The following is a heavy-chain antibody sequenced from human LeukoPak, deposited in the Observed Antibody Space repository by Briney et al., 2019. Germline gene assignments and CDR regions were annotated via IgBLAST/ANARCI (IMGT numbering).Heavy chain of an antibody. D-gene: IGHD2-15*01. J-gene: IGHJ4*02. CDR2: ISVSGNT. V-gene: IGHV3-23*01. CDR3: AKAPVTTCSGAYCYPFDY. CDR1: GFTFSSYG. Sequence: PGGSLRLSCAASGFTFSSYGMHWVRQGPGKGLEWVSAISVSGNTYHADSVKGRFTISRDGSKNTLYLQMNSLRAEDAAVYYCAKAPVTTCSGAYCYPFDYWGQGTLVTVSS.